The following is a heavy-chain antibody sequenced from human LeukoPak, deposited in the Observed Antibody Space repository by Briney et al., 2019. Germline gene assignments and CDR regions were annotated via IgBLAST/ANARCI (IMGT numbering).Heavy chain of an antibody. CDR2: ISGSGGGT. Sequence: PGGSLRLSCAASGFTFITYAMSWVRQAPGKGLEWVSSISGSGGGTFYADSVKGRFTISRDNSKNTLYLQMNSLRAEDTAVYYCAKTSRITMIEVGIDAFDIWGQGTMVPVSS. J-gene: IGHJ3*02. CDR3: AKTSRITMIEVGIDAFDI. CDR1: GFTFITYA. D-gene: IGHD3-22*01. V-gene: IGHV3-23*01.